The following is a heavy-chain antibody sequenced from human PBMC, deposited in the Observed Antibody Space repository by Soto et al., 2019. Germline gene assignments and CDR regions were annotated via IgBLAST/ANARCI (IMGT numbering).Heavy chain of an antibody. Sequence: QVQLVQSGAEVKKPGASVKVSCKASGYTFTSYAMHWVRQAPGQRLEWMGWINAGNGNTKYSQKFQGRVTITRDTSASTAYMELSSLRSEDTAVYYCARARKITMIVVVIGGFDPWDQGTLVTVSS. V-gene: IGHV1-3*01. CDR1: GYTFTSYA. D-gene: IGHD3-22*01. CDR3: ARARKITMIVVVIGGFDP. J-gene: IGHJ5*02. CDR2: INAGNGNT.